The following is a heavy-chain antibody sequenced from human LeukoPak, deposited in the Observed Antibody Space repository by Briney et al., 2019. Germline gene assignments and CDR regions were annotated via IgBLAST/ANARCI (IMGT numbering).Heavy chain of an antibody. CDR1: GFTFSSHW. Sequence: PGGSLRLSCAGSGFTFSSHWIGWVRQAPGKGLEWVAHIDQDGSQKYYVDSVEGRFAISRDNAKNSLYLQMNSLRAEDTAIYYCARGLGSSTSRHTFDIWGQGTMVTVSS. CDR3: ARGLGSSTSRHTFDI. V-gene: IGHV3-7*01. J-gene: IGHJ3*02. D-gene: IGHD2-2*01. CDR2: IDQDGSQK.